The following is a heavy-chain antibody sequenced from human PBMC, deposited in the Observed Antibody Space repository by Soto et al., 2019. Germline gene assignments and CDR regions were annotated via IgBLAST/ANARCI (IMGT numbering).Heavy chain of an antibody. J-gene: IGHJ5*02. CDR1: GFTFSSYA. V-gene: IGHV3-30-3*01. D-gene: IGHD3-10*01. CDR2: ISYDGSNK. CDR3: ARDRGASKGFDP. Sequence: VGSLRLSCAASGFTFSSYAMHWVRQAPGKGLEWVAVISYDGSNKYYADSVKGRFTISRDNSKNTLYLQMNSLRAEDTAVYYCARDRGASKGFDPWGQGTLVTVSS.